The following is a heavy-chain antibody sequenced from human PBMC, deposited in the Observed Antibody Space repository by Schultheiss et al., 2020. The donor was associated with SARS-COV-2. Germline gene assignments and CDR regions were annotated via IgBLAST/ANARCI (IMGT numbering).Heavy chain of an antibody. CDR2: IWYDGTNK. J-gene: IGHJ3*02. D-gene: IGHD2-15*01. Sequence: GESLKISCAASEFTFSSYSMNWVRQAPGKGLEWVAVIWYDGTNKYYADSVKGQFTISRDNSKNTLYLQMNSLRAEDTAVYYCARERNFNCSGGRCSDAFDIWGQGTMVTVS. CDR3: ARERNFNCSGGRCSDAFDI. CDR1: EFTFSSYS. V-gene: IGHV3-33*08.